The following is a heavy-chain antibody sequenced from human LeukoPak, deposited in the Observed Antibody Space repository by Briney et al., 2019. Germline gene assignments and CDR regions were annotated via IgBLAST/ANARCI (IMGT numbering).Heavy chain of an antibody. J-gene: IGHJ4*02. CDR2: ISGSGAYT. D-gene: IGHD4-17*01. Sequence: GGSLRLSCTAPGFTFSSYAMAWVRQAPGKGLEWDSAISGSGAYTYYADSVKGRFAISRDSSKNMLYLQMNSLRAEDTAIYYCAKDIGPDYGDYLDYWGQGTLVTVSS. V-gene: IGHV3-23*01. CDR3: AKDIGPDYGDYLDY. CDR1: GFTFSSYA.